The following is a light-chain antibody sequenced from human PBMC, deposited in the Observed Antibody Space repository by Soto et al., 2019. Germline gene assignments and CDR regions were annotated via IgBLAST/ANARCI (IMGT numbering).Light chain of an antibody. Sequence: DIQITHSPSPMSASVVDRVTITFLASQCISNDLAGFQQKPGKVPKRLIYAASSVQSAVPSRFSGSGSGTEFTLTISSLQPEDFATYYCLKHKSDPWKFGQGTKVDIK. CDR3: LKHKSDPWK. J-gene: IGKJ1*01. CDR1: QCISND. CDR2: AAS. V-gene: IGKV1-17*03.